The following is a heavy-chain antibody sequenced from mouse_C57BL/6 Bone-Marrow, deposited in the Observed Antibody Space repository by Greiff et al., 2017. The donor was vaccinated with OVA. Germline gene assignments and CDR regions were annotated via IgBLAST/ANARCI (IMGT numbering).Heavy chain of an antibody. CDR1: GFTFSSYT. Sequence: EVKVVESGGGLVKPGGSLKLSCAASGFTFSSYTMSWVRQTPEKRLEWVATISGGGGNTYYPDSVKGRFTISRDNAKNTLYLQMSSLRSEDTAVYYCARHDGNSFAYWGQGTLVTVSA. J-gene: IGHJ3*01. CDR2: ISGGGGNT. V-gene: IGHV5-9*04. CDR3: ARHDGNSFAY. D-gene: IGHD2-3*01.